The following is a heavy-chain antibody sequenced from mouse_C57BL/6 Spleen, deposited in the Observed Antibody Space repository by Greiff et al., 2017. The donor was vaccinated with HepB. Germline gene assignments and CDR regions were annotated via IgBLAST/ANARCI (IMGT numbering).Heavy chain of an antibody. D-gene: IGHD2-5*01. CDR3: ARKSNYEDYFDY. Sequence: VKLMESGAELVKPGASVKMSCKASGYTFTTYPIEWMKQNHGKSLEWIGNFHPYNDDTKYNEKFKGKATLTVEKSSSTVYLELSRLTSDDSAVYYCARKSNYEDYFDYWGQGTTLTVSS. J-gene: IGHJ2*01. CDR2: FHPYNDDT. V-gene: IGHV1-47*01. CDR1: GYTFTTYP.